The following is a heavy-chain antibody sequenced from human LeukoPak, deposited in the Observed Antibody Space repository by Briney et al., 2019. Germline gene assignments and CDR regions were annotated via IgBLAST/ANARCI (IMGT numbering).Heavy chain of an antibody. CDR2: IYPGDSDT. Sequence: GESLKISCEGSGYTFTSYWIAWVRQMPGKGLEWMGVIYPGDSDTRYSPSFQGQVTISADKSISTAYLQWSSLKASDTAMYYCARQMAAAGPSDYWGQGTLVTVSS. CDR1: GYTFTSYW. J-gene: IGHJ4*02. CDR3: ARQMAAAGPSDY. V-gene: IGHV5-51*01. D-gene: IGHD6-13*01.